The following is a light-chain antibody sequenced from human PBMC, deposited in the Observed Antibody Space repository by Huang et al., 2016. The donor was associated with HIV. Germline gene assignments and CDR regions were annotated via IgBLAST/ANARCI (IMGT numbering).Light chain of an antibody. J-gene: IGKJ4*01. V-gene: IGKV1-39*01. CDR1: QTISTH. CDR3: QQSYSNPLT. CDR2: GAS. Sequence: DIQMIQSPSSLSASAGDRVIITCRASQTISTHLSWYQQKPGRSPILLISGASSVQSGVPSRFSGSGSGTDFTLIISGLQPEDFATYYCQQSYSNPLTFGGGTKVEIK.